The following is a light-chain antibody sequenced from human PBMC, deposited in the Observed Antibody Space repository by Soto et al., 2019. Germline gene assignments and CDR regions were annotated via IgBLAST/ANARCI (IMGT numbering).Light chain of an antibody. Sequence: EIVMTQSPATLSVSPGERVTLSCRASQDIRSSLAWYQQKPGQAPRLLIDGASIRATGVPATFRGSGSGTEFTLSISSLQSEHLGVYYCQQDSSSPLTFGGGTKVEIK. CDR2: GAS. V-gene: IGKV3-15*01. J-gene: IGKJ4*01. CDR3: QQDSSSPLT. CDR1: QDIRSS.